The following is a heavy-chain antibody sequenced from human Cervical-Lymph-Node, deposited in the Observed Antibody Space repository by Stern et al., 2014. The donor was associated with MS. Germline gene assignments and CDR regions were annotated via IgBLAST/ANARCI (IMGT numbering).Heavy chain of an antibody. CDR2: ITNVGST. CDR1: GFTVSRDY. D-gene: IGHD1-1*01. Sequence: EVQLVQSGGGVIQPGGSLRLSCTASGFTVSRDYMTWVRQAPGKGLEWVSLITNVGSTFYTDSVKGLFPISRDDSKNTVYLHMTSLRAEDTAMYYCARDTSSPERSDWWGQGTLVTVSS. V-gene: IGHV3-53*01. CDR3: ARDTSSPERSDW. J-gene: IGHJ4*02.